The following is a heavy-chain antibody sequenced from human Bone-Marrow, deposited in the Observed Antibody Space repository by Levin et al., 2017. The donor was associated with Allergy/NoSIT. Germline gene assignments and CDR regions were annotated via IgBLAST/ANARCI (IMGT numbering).Heavy chain of an antibody. Sequence: PEASVKVSCKTSGYTFNIYGISWVRQAPGQGLEWIGWISPYNGRTNQAQKVQGRITMTTDTSTGTVYMELRSLRSDDTAVYFCARTDAYYFDYWGQGTLVTVSS. CDR2: ISPYNGRT. V-gene: IGHV1-18*01. CDR1: GYTFNIYG. CDR3: ARTDAYYFDY. J-gene: IGHJ4*02.